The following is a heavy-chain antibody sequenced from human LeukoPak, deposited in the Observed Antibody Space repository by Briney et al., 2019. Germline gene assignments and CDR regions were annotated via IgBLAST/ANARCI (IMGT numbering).Heavy chain of an antibody. CDR3: ARNENSGWGYFDY. CDR2: IKQDGSEK. CDR1: GFTFSNYW. Sequence: GGSLRLSCAASGFTFSNYWMNWVRQAPGKGLEWVANIKQDGSEKYYVGSVKGRFTISRDNAKNSLYLQMNSLRAEDTAVCYCARNENSGWGYFDYWGQGTLVTVSS. J-gene: IGHJ4*02. D-gene: IGHD5-12*01. V-gene: IGHV3-7*03.